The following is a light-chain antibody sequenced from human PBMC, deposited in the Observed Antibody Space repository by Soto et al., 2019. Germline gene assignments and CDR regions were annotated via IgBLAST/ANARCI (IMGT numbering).Light chain of an antibody. CDR2: AAS. CDR3: QQYDNWPRT. V-gene: IGKV3-15*01. Sequence: EIVMTQSPATLSVSPGDRATLSCRASQAVSSNLAWYQQNPGQATRLLIYAASTRAAGIPDRFSGSGSGTEFTLTISSLQSEDFAVYYCQQYDNWPRTFGQGTKVDIK. CDR1: QAVSSN. J-gene: IGKJ1*01.